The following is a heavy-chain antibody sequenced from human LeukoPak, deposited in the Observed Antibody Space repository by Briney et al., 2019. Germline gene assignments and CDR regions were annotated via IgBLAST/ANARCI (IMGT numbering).Heavy chain of an antibody. J-gene: IGHJ3*02. CDR2: IKSKTDGGTT. CDR3: TPDSHGAGAFDI. D-gene: IGHD4-17*01. V-gene: IGHV3-15*01. CDR1: GFTFSNAW. Sequence: PGGSLRLSCAASGFTFSNAWMSWVRQAPGKGLEWVGRIKSKTDGGTTDYAAPVKGRFTISRDDSKNTLYLQMNSLKTEDTAVYYCTPDSHGAGAFDIWGHGTMVTVSS.